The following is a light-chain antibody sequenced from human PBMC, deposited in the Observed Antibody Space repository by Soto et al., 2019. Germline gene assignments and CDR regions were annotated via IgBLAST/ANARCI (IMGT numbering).Light chain of an antibody. CDR1: QSVSSY. Sequence: EIFFTQSPDTLSFSPGERAPPSWRASQSVSSYLAWYQQKPGQAPRLLIYDASNRATGIPARFSGSGSGTDFTLTISSLEPEDFAVYYCQQRSNWPPAITFGQGTRLEIK. CDR3: QQRSNWPPAIT. J-gene: IGKJ5*01. V-gene: IGKV3-11*01. CDR2: DAS.